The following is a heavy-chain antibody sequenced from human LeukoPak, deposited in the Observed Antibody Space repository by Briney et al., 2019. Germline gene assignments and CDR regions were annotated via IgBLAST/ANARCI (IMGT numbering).Heavy chain of an antibody. CDR1: GGSFSGYY. D-gene: IGHD2-15*01. J-gene: IGHJ6*03. Sequence: PSETLSLTCAVYGGSFSGYYWSWIRQPPGKGLEWIGEINHSGSTNYNPSLKSRVTISVDTSKNQFSLKLSSVTAADTAVYYCARQEGFHYYYYMDVWGKGTTVTISS. CDR3: ARQEGFHYYYYMDV. CDR2: INHSGST. V-gene: IGHV4-34*01.